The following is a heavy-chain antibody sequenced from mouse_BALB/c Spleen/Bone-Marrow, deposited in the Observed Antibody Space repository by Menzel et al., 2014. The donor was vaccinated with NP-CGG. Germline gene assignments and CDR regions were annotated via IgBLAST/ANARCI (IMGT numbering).Heavy chain of an antibody. CDR3: TRETTVVADFDY. CDR1: GYSITSGHG. V-gene: IGHV3-1*02. D-gene: IGHD1-1*01. CDR2: IHFSGYT. Sequence: EVKLQESGPNLVKPSQSLSLTCTVTGYSITSGHGWHWIRQFPGNRLQWMGYIHFSGYTDYNPSLKSRISITRDTSKNXXXXXXNSVTTEDTGTYYCTRETTVVADFDYWGQGTTLAVSS. J-gene: IGHJ2*01.